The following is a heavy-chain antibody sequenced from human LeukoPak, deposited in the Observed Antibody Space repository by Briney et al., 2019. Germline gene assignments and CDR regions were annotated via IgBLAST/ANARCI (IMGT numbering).Heavy chain of an antibody. CDR3: VRTQAYSYGSGSYGAFDI. J-gene: IGHJ3*02. CDR2: IHHSGNT. V-gene: IGHV4-30-4*02. D-gene: IGHD3-10*01. Sequence: SDTLSLTCTVSGGSISRGDYYWSWIRQPPGKGLEWIGYIHHSGNTYYNPSLRSRLTISVDTSKNQFSLKLSSVTAADTAVYYCVRTQAYSYGSGSYGAFDIWGQGTKVTVSS. CDR1: GGSISRGDYY.